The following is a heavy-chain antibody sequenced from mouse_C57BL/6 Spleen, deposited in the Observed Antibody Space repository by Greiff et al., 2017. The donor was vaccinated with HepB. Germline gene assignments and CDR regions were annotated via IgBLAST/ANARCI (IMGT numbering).Heavy chain of an antibody. V-gene: IGHV1-50*01. J-gene: IGHJ3*01. CDR2: IDPSDSYT. D-gene: IGHD2-5*01. Sequence: VQLQQPGAELVKPGASVKLSCKASGYTFTSYWMQWVKQRPGQGLEWIGEIDPSDSYTNYNQKFKGKATLTVDTSSSTAYMQLSSLTSEDSAVYYCARVNYYSNYIFAYWGQGTLVTVSA. CDR3: ARVNYYSNYIFAY. CDR1: GYTFTSYW.